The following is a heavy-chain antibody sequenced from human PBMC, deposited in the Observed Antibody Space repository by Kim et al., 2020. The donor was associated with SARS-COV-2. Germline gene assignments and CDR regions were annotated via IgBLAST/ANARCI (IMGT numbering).Heavy chain of an antibody. D-gene: IGHD3-10*01. CDR3: ASGRHKLLWFGVQSAFDI. Sequence: SVKVSCKASGGTFSSYAISWVRQAPGQGLEWMGGIIPIFGTANYAQKFQGRVTITADESTSTAYMELSSLRSEDTAVYYCASGRHKLLWFGVQSAFDIWGQGTMVTVSS. J-gene: IGHJ3*02. CDR1: GGTFSSYA. V-gene: IGHV1-69*13. CDR2: IIPIFGTA.